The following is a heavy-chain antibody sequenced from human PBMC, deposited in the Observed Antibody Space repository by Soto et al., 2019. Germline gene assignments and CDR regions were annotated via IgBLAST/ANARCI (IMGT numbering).Heavy chain of an antibody. J-gene: IGHJ3*01. V-gene: IGHV1-18*01. Sequence: QVQLVQSGAEVKKPGASVKVSCKASGYTFTSFDISWVRQAPGQGLEGMGWIRGYNSDANYAQKLQGRVTMTTDTSTSTAYMELRSLGSDDTAVYYCTRKHSGAFDLWGQGTMVTVSS. CDR1: GYTFTSFD. CDR2: IRGYNSDA. D-gene: IGHD3-10*01. CDR3: TRKHSGAFDL.